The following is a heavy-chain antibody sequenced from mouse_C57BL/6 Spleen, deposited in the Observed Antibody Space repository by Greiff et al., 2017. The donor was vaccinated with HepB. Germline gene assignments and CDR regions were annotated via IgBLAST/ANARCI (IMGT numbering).Heavy chain of an antibody. Sequence: QVQLKQSGAELARPGASVKLSCKASGYTFTSYGISWVKQRTGQGLEWIGEIYPRSGNTYYNEKFKGKATLTADKSSSTAYMELRSLTSEDSAVYFCAKNGIYYDYDAWFAYWGQGTLVTVSA. J-gene: IGHJ3*01. CDR1: GYTFTSYG. V-gene: IGHV1-81*01. CDR2: IYPRSGNT. D-gene: IGHD2-4*01. CDR3: AKNGIYYDYDAWFAY.